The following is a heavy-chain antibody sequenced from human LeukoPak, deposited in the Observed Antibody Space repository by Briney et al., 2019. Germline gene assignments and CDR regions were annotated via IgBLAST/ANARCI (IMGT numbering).Heavy chain of an antibody. CDR1: GLTFSTYW. D-gene: IGHD6-13*01. J-gene: IGHJ4*02. CDR2: IKQDGSEK. Sequence: SGGSQRLSCEASGLTFSTYWMSWVRQAPGKGLEWVANIKQDGSEKYYVDSVKRRFTISRDNAKNSLYLQMNSLRAEDTAMYYCARDSAGNDYWGQGTLVTVSS. CDR3: ARDSAGNDY. V-gene: IGHV3-7*01.